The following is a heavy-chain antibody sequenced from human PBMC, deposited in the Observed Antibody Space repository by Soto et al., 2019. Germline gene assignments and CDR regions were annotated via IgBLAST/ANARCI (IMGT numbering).Heavy chain of an antibody. CDR1: GYSFASYW. V-gene: IGHV5-51*01. J-gene: IGHJ6*02. CDR2: IYPGDSDT. CDR3: ARTRSFTLGFYYDGMDV. D-gene: IGHD6-6*01. Sequence: GESLKISCQGSGYSFASYWIGWVRQMPGKDLEWTGIIYPGDSDTRYSPSFQGQVTISAAKSLRTAYLQWTSLKASDTALYYCARTRSFTLGFYYDGMDVWGQGTTVTVSS.